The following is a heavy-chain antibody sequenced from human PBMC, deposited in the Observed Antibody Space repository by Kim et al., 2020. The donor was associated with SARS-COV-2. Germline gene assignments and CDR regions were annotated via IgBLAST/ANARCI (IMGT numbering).Heavy chain of an antibody. CDR2: IWYDGSNK. Sequence: GGSLRLSCAASGFTFSSYGMHWVRQAPGKGLEWVAVIWYDGSNKYYADSVKGRFTISRDNSKNTLYLQMNSLRAEDTAVYYCAKDLYGGAFDIWGQGTMVTVSS. V-gene: IGHV3-33*06. CDR1: GFTFSSYG. CDR3: AKDLYGGAFDI. J-gene: IGHJ3*02. D-gene: IGHD4-17*01.